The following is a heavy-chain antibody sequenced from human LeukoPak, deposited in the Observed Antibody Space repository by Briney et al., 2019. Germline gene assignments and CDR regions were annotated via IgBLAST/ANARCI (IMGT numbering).Heavy chain of an antibody. D-gene: IGHD4-23*01. CDR3: ARTDYGGNSLSAFDI. J-gene: IGHJ3*02. Sequence: SETLSLTCTVSGGSISSYYWSWIRQPPGKGLEWIGYIYYSGSTYYNPSLKSRVTISVHTSKNQFSLKLSSVTAADTAVYYCARTDYGGNSLSAFDIWGQGTMVTVSS. CDR1: GGSISSYY. V-gene: IGHV4-59*12. CDR2: IYYSGST.